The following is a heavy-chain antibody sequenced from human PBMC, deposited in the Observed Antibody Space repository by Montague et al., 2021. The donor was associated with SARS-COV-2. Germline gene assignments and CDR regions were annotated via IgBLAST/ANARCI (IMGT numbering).Heavy chain of an antibody. CDR1: GFTFSSYA. CDR2: ISYDGSNK. Sequence: SLRLSCAASGFTFSSYAMHWVRQAPGKGLEWVAVISYDGSNKYYADSVKGRFTISRDNSKNTLYLQMNSLRAEDTAVYYCARVSAARDYDFWSGYVYLGGMAVWGQGTTVTVSS. V-gene: IGHV3-30-3*01. J-gene: IGHJ6*02. D-gene: IGHD3-3*01. CDR3: ARVSAARDYDFWSGYVYLGGMAV.